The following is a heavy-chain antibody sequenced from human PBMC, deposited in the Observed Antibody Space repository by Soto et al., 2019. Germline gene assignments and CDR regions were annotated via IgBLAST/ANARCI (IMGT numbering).Heavy chain of an antibody. J-gene: IGHJ4*02. V-gene: IGHV4-59*01. Sequence: PSETLSLTCTVSGGSISSYYWSWIRQPPGKGLEWIGYIYYSGSTNYNPSLKSRVTISVDTSKNQFSLKLSSVTAADTAVYYCAGYCYDSSGYYFGYWGQGTLVTVSS. CDR1: GGSISSYY. CDR2: IYYSGST. D-gene: IGHD3-22*01. CDR3: AGYCYDSSGYYFGY.